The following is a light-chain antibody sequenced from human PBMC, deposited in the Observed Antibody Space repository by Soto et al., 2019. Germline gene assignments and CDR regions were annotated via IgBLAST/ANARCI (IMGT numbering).Light chain of an antibody. CDR1: TGAVTSGYY. Sequence: QAVVTQEPSLTVSPGGTVTLTCASSTGAVTSGYYPNWFQQKPGQAPRALIYNTSNKHSWTPARFSGSLLGGKAALTLSGVQPEDEAEYFCLLNYGAAGVFGGGTKLTVL. CDR2: NTS. J-gene: IGLJ2*01. V-gene: IGLV7-43*01. CDR3: LLNYGAAGV.